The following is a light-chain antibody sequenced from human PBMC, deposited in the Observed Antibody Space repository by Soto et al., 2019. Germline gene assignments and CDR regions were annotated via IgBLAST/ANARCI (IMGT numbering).Light chain of an antibody. J-gene: IGKJ2*01. V-gene: IGKV4-1*01. CDR3: QQYYSTPQT. CDR2: WAS. Sequence: DIVMTQSPDSLAVSLGERATINCKSSQSVLYSPNNKNYLAWYQQKPGQPPKLLIYWASTRESGVPDRFSGSGSGTDFTLTISSLQAEDVAVYYCQQYYSTPQTFGQGTKLEIK. CDR1: QSVLYSPNNKNY.